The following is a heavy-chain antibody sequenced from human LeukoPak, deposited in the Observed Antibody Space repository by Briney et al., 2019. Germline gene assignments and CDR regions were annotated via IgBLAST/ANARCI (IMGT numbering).Heavy chain of an antibody. D-gene: IGHD3-10*01. CDR3: ARDRITMVRGVTRHFDY. Sequence: GGSLRLSCAASGFTFSSYEMNWVRQAPGKGLEWVSYISSSGSTIYYGDSVKGLFTIPRHNAKNSLYLQMNSLRAEDTAVYYCARDRITMVRGVTRHFDYWGQGTLVTVSS. V-gene: IGHV3-48*03. CDR1: GFTFSSYE. CDR2: ISSSGSTI. J-gene: IGHJ4*02.